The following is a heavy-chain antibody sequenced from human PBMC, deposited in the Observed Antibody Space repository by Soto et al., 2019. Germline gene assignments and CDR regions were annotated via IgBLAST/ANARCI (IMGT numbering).Heavy chain of an antibody. CDR2: IYPGDSDT. CDR3: ARLTPPLYYYYYMDV. CDR1: GYSFTSYW. D-gene: IGHD3-16*01. V-gene: IGHV5-51*01. Sequence: PGESLKISCKGSGYSFTSYWIGWVRQMPGKGLEWMGIIYPGDSDTRYSPSFQGQVTISADKSISTAYLQWSSLKASDTAMYYCARLTPPLYYYYYMDVWGKGTTVTVSS. J-gene: IGHJ6*03.